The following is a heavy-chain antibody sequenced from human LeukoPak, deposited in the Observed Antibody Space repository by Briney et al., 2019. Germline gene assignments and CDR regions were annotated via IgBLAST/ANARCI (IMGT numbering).Heavy chain of an antibody. CDR2: IYTSGST. CDR3: ARDNPAGP. J-gene: IGHJ5*02. CDR1: GGSISGYS. V-gene: IGHV4-4*07. D-gene: IGHD1-14*01. Sequence: SETLSLTCTVSGGSISGYSWSWIRQSAGEGLEWIGRIYTSGSTDYNPSFKSRVTMSIDTSKKQFSLNLTSVTAADTAVYYCARDNPAGPWGQGTLVTVSS.